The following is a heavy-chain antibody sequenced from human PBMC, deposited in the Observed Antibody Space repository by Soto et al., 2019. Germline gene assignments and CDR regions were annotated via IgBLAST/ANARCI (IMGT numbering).Heavy chain of an antibody. J-gene: IGHJ4*02. CDR1: GGTFSSYA. CDR3: ARVSGDYYDSSGYQQFDY. D-gene: IGHD3-22*01. CDR2: IIPIFGTA. V-gene: IGHV1-69*01. Sequence: QVQLVQSGAEVKESGASVKVSCKASGGTFSSYAISWVRQAPGQGLEWMGGIIPIFGTANYAQKFQGRVTITADESTSTGFMELSSLRSEDTAVYYCARVSGDYYDSSGYQQFDYWGQGTLVTVSS.